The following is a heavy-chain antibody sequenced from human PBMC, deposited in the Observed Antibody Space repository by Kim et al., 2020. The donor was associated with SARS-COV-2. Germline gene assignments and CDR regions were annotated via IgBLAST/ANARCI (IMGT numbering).Heavy chain of an antibody. Sequence: SETLSLTCTVSGGSISSYYWSWIRQPPGKGLEWIGYIYYSGSTNYNPSLKSRVTISVDTSKNQFSLKLSSVTAADTAVYYCARHPPLGYSPYYYYYGMDVWGQGTTVTVSS. D-gene: IGHD2-15*01. J-gene: IGHJ6*02. CDR1: GGSISSYY. CDR3: ARHPPLGYSPYYYYYGMDV. V-gene: IGHV4-59*08. CDR2: IYYSGST.